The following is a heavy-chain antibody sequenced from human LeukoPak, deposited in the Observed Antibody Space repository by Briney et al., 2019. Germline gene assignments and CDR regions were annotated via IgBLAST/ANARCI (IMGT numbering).Heavy chain of an antibody. CDR1: GFTFSNAW. Sequence: GGSLRLSCAASGFTFSNAWMSWVRQAPGKGLEWVAVISYDGSNKYYADSVKGRFTISRDNSKNTLCLQMNSLRAEDTAVYYCARDSIVGAIADYWGQGTLVTVSS. J-gene: IGHJ4*02. CDR3: ARDSIVGAIADY. CDR2: ISYDGSNK. V-gene: IGHV3-30-3*01. D-gene: IGHD1-26*01.